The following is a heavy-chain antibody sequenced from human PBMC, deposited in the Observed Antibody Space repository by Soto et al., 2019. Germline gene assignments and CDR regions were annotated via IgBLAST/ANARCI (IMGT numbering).Heavy chain of an antibody. D-gene: IGHD7-27*01. V-gene: IGHV4-61*05. CDR3: AGAPNWVYFDF. Sequence: PSETLSLTCTVSGGSIGSSSSYWGWIRQPPGKGLEWIGYISYRGNTNYNPSLGSRVAISIDTSKNQFSLNLSSVTAADTAVYYCAGAPNWVYFDFWGLGTLVTVSS. CDR2: ISYRGNT. CDR1: GGSIGSSSSY. J-gene: IGHJ4*02.